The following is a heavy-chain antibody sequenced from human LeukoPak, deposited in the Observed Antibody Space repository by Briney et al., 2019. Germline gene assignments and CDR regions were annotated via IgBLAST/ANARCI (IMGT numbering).Heavy chain of an antibody. V-gene: IGHV3-21*01. CDR1: GFTFSSYA. D-gene: IGHD6-13*01. J-gene: IGHJ4*02. CDR2: ISSSSSYI. CDR3: ARDSSSRATDY. Sequence: GGSLRLSCAASGFTFSSYAMSWVRQAPGKGLEWVSSISSSSSYIYYADSVKGRFTISRDNAKNSLYLQMNSLRAEDTAVYYCARDSSSRATDYWGQGTLVTVSS.